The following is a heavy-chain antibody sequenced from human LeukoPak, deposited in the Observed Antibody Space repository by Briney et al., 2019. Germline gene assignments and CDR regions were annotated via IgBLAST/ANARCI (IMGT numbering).Heavy chain of an antibody. CDR2: ISGSGSST. D-gene: IGHD3-22*01. CDR1: GFTFSNYA. J-gene: IGHJ5*02. V-gene: IGHV3-23*01. Sequence: GGSLRLSCAASGFTFSNYAMSWVRQAPGKGLEWVSAISGSGSSTYFADSVKGRFTISRDNSKNTLYLQMNSLRAEDTAVYYCTVLPPTRITMIVVAPFPGPWGQGTLVTVSS. CDR3: TVLPPTRITMIVVAPFPGP.